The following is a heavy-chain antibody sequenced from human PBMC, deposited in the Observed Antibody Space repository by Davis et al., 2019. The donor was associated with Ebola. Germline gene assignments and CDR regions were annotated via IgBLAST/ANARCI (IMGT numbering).Heavy chain of an antibody. CDR2: IIPMLGIP. D-gene: IGHD5-18*01. Sequence: SVKVSCKASGGTFSTYAIDWVXXXPAPXXXXXXLIIPMLGIPNYAQRFQGSVTITADKSTSTANMELSSLRSEDTAMYYCARDLGTAMATEWGQGTMVTVSS. V-gene: IGHV1-69*10. CDR1: GGTFSTYA. J-gene: IGHJ4*02. CDR3: ARDLGTAMATE.